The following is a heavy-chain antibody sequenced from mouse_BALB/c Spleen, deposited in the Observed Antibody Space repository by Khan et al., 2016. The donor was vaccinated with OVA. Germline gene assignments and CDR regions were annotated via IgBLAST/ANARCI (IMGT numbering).Heavy chain of an antibody. V-gene: IGHV3-2*02. J-gene: IGHJ1*01. D-gene: IGHD1-1*02. CDR2: ISYSGST. Sequence: EVQLVESGPGLVKPSQSLSLTCTVTGYSITSDYAWNWIRQFPGNKLEWMGYISYSGSTSYNPSLKSRISITRDTSKNQFFLQLNSVTTEDTATYYCARSAYDGHWYCDVWGAGTTVTVSS. CDR3: ARSAYDGHWYCDV. CDR1: GYSITSDYA.